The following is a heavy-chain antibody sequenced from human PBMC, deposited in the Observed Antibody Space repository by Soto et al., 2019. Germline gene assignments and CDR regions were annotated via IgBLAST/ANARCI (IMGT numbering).Heavy chain of an antibody. CDR3: VRLDGSSGYYYDYFDY. J-gene: IGHJ4*02. D-gene: IGHD3-22*01. CDR2: IYYSGST. V-gene: IGHV4-59*01. CDR1: CGSISSYY. Sequence: SETLSLTCTVSCGSISSYYWSWIRQPPGKGLEWIGYIYYSGSTNYNPSLKSRVTISVDTSKNQFSLKLSSVTAADTAVYYCVRLDGSSGYYYDYFDYWGQGTLVTVSS.